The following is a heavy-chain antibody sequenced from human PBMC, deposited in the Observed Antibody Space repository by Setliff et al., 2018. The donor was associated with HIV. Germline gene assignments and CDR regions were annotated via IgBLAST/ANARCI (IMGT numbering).Heavy chain of an antibody. V-gene: IGHV3-11*04. J-gene: IGHJ4*02. CDR2: ISSSGSTI. CDR3: AKDPRGVHNFDS. D-gene: IGHD3-10*01. CDR1: GFTFNIYG. Sequence: PGGSLRLSCAASGFTFNIYGMSWIRQAPGKGLEWVSYISSSGSTIYYADSVKGRFTISRDNAKNSLYLQMNSLRAEDTAVYYCAKDPRGVHNFDSWGQGTQVTVSS.